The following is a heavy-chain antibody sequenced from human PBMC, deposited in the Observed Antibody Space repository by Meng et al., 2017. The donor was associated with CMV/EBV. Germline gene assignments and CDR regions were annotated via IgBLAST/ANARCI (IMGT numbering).Heavy chain of an antibody. CDR3: AKDSSLSGHY. D-gene: IGHD6-6*01. V-gene: IGHV3-33*06. CDR1: GFTVRNYG. Sequence: LSCAASGFTVRNYGMHWVRQAPGKGLEWVAVIWYDGSNKYYAESVKGRFTISRDNSKNTLYLQMNSLRVEDTAVYYCAKDSSLSGHYCGQGTLVTVSS. J-gene: IGHJ4*02. CDR2: IWYDGSNK.